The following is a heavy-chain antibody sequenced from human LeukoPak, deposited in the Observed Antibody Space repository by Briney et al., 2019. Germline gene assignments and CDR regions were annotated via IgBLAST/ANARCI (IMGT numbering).Heavy chain of an antibody. CDR3: ATWVGYYDSSGGFDY. V-gene: IGHV3-30-3*01. Sequence: GGSLRLSCAASGFTFNTYAMQWVRQAPGKGLERVALISYNGGNKYFADSVEGRFTISRDNSKNTLYLQMNSLKPGDTAVYYCATWVGYYDSSGGFDYWGQGTLVTVSS. CDR2: ISYNGGNK. J-gene: IGHJ4*02. D-gene: IGHD3-22*01. CDR1: GFTFNTYA.